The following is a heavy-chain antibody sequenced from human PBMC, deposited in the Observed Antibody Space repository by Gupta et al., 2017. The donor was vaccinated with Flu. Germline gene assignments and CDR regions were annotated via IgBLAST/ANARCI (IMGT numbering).Heavy chain of an antibody. CDR1: GYAFTGLY. Sequence: GASVKVSCKASGYAFTGLYIHWVRKAPGQGLAWTGSSKHKSGGTTYAQKFQGRVTMTRNTTMSTGYMEVSRLKSDDTAVYYCATPQYCSTASCSLLSYWDRETLVTVSS. CDR2: SKHKSGGT. D-gene: IGHD2-2*01. J-gene: IGHJ4*02. V-gene: IGHV1-2*02. CDR3: ATPQYCSTASCSLLSY.